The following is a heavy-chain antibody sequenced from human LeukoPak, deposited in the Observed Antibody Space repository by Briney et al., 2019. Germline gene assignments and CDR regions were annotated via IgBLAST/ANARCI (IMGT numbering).Heavy chain of an antibody. CDR3: ARQRGYSSGYSPYDY. D-gene: IGHD3-22*01. CDR1: GYSFITYW. CDR2: IYPDDSDT. J-gene: IGHJ4*02. Sequence: GESLKISCKGSGYSFITYWIGWVRQMPEKGLEWMGIIYPDDSDTKYSPSFQGQVIISADKSISTAYLQWSGLKASDTAMYYCARQRGYSSGYSPYDYWGQGTLVTVSS. V-gene: IGHV5-51*01.